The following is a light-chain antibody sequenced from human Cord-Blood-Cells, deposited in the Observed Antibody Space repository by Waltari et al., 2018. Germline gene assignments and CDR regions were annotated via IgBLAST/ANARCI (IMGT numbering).Light chain of an antibody. CDR1: QSVSSY. V-gene: IGKV3-11*01. CDR3: QQYNSYPIT. CDR2: DAS. J-gene: IGKJ5*01. Sequence: EIVLTQSPATLSLSPGERATLSCRASQSVSSYFAWYQQKPGQAPRLLIYDASNRATGIPARFSGSGSGTDFTHTISSLQPEDFATYYCQQYNSYPITFGQGTRLEIK.